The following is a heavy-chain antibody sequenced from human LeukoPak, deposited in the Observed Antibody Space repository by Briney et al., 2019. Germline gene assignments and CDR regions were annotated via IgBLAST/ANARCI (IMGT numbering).Heavy chain of an antibody. CDR1: GGSISNYY. Sequence: PSETLSLTCTVSGGSISNYYWSWIRQPPGEGLEWIGYIYYSGGTNSNPSLKSRLTISVGTSKNQFSLKLTSVTAADTAVYYCARAQLYCRGGSCYPSWSDPWGQGTLVTVSS. D-gene: IGHD2-15*01. CDR3: ARAQLYCRGGSCYPSWSDP. CDR2: IYYSGGT. V-gene: IGHV4-59*01. J-gene: IGHJ5*02.